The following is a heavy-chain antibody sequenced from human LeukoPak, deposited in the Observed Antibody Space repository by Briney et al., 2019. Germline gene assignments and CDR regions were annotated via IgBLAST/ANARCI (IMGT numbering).Heavy chain of an antibody. Sequence: PGGSLRLSCAASGFTFSSYEMNWVRQDPGKGLVWVSYISSSGSTIYYADSVKGRFTISRDNAKNSLYLQMNSLRAEDTAVYYCAELGITMIGGVWGKGTTVTISS. CDR1: GFTFSSYE. CDR3: AELGITMIGGV. D-gene: IGHD3-10*02. V-gene: IGHV3-48*03. J-gene: IGHJ6*04. CDR2: ISSSGSTI.